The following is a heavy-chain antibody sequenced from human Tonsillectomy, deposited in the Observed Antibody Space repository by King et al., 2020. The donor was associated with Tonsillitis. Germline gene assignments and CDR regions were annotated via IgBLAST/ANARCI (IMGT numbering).Heavy chain of an antibody. CDR3: WGPLGAVDF. CDR2: ISGTGVNT. Sequence: VQLVESGGGLVRPGGSLRLSCAASGFSFRSYAMSWVRQAPGKGLEWVSGISGTGVNTYYSDSVKGRFTISRDNSENTLYLQMNSLSVEDTAVYYCWGPLGAVDFRGQGTLVTVPS. CDR1: GFSFRSYA. D-gene: IGHD2/OR15-2a*01. V-gene: IGHV3-23*04. J-gene: IGHJ4*02.